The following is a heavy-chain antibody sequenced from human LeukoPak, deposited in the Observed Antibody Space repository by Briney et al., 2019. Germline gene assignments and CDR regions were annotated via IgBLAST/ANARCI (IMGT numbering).Heavy chain of an antibody. CDR2: ISANNGNT. CDR3: ARDLLAMIPSFSAEY. J-gene: IGHJ4*02. D-gene: IGHD5-12*01. Sequence: ASVKVSCKASGYTFTSYGISWVRQAPGQGLERMGWISANNGNTIYAQKLQGRVTMTTDTSTSTAYMELRSLRSDDTAVYYCARDLLAMIPSFSAEYWGQGTLVTVSS. CDR1: GYTFTSYG. V-gene: IGHV1-18*01.